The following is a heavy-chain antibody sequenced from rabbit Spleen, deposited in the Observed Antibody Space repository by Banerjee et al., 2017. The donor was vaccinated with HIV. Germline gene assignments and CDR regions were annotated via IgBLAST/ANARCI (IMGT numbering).Heavy chain of an antibody. CDR1: GFSLSGSYY. CDR3: ARETSSGWGVVSYYFSL. Sequence: QEQLVESGGGLVQPEGSLTLTCTASGFSLSGSYYMCWVRQAPGKGLEWIACIYSGSSGDTYYASWAKGRFTISKTSSTTVTLQMTSLTAADTATYFCARETSSGWGVVSYYFSLWGPGTLVTVS. CDR2: IYSGSSGDT. V-gene: IGHV1S45*01. D-gene: IGHD4-1*01. J-gene: IGHJ4*01.